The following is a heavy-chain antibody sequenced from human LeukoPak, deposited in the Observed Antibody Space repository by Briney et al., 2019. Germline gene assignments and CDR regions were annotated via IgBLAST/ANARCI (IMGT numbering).Heavy chain of an antibody. Sequence: ASVKVSCKVSGCTLTELSMHWVRQAPGKGLEWMGGFDPEDGETIYAQKFQGRVTMTEDTSTDTAYMELSSLRSEDTAVYYCATGRSSWYGREYYFDYWGQGTLVTVSS. CDR2: FDPEDGET. V-gene: IGHV1-24*01. D-gene: IGHD6-13*01. CDR1: GCTLTELS. J-gene: IGHJ4*02. CDR3: ATGRSSWYGREYYFDY.